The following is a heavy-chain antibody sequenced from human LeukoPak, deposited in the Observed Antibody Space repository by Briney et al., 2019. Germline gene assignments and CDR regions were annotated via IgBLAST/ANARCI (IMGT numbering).Heavy chain of an antibody. CDR2: IGPASGAT. Sequence: ASVKVSCKASGYTFTGSFMLWVRQAPGQGFEWIGWIGPASGATKYAQNFQGRVTLTTDTSITTAYMELSSLTSDDTASYYCLNEHGGWGQGTLVTVSS. CDR3: LNEHGG. V-gene: IGHV1-2*02. CDR1: GYTFTGSF. J-gene: IGHJ4*02. D-gene: IGHD1-1*01.